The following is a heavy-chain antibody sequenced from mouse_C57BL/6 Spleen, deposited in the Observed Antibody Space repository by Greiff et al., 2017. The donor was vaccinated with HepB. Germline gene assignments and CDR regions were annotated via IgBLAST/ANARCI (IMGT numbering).Heavy chain of an antibody. D-gene: IGHD1-2*01. V-gene: IGHV1-15*01. CDR2: IDPETGGT. J-gene: IGHJ2*01. CDR3: TRLGLRPLFYFDY. Sequence: QVQLQQSGAELVRPGASVTLSCKASGYTFTDYEMHWVKQTPVHGLEWIGAIDPETGGTAYNQKFKGKAILTADKSSSTAYMELRSLTSEDSAVYYCTRLGLRPLFYFDYWGQGTTLTVSS. CDR1: GYTFTDYE.